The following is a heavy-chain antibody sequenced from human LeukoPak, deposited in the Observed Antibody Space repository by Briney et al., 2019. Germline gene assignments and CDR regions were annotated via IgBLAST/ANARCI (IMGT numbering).Heavy chain of an antibody. D-gene: IGHD5-12*01. CDR1: GFTFSSYG. J-gene: IGHJ4*02. Sequence: GGSLRLSCAASGFTFSSYGMHWVRQAPGKGLEWVAFIRYDGSNKYYADSVKGRFTISRDNSKNTLYLQMNSLRAEDTAVYHCRTLYSGYDWVKYYFDYWGQGTLVTVSS. CDR2: IRYDGSNK. V-gene: IGHV3-30*02. CDR3: RTLYSGYDWVKYYFDY.